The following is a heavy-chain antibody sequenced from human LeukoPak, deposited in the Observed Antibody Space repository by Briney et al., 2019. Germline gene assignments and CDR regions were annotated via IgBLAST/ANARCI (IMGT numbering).Heavy chain of an antibody. V-gene: IGHV4-59*01. J-gene: IGHJ4*02. CDR3: ARGSGYSYGSYDY. Sequence: SETLSLTCTVSGGSISSYYWSWIRQPPGKGLEWIGYIYYSGSTNYNPSLKSRVTISVDTSKNQFSLKLSSVTAADTAVYYCARGSGYSYGSYDYWGQGTLVTVSS. CDR2: IYYSGST. CDR1: GGSISSYY. D-gene: IGHD5-18*01.